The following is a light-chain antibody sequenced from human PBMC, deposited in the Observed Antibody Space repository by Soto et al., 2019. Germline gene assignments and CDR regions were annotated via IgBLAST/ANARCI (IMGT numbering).Light chain of an antibody. J-gene: IGKJ2*01. Sequence: DIPMTQSPSTLSASVGDRVTITCRASQSIGNWLAWYQQKPGKAPKLLIYDASSLESGVPSRFSGSGSGTEFTLTISSLQPDDFATYYCQQYNSYSYTFGQGTKLKIK. CDR3: QQYNSYSYT. V-gene: IGKV1-5*01. CDR2: DAS. CDR1: QSIGNW.